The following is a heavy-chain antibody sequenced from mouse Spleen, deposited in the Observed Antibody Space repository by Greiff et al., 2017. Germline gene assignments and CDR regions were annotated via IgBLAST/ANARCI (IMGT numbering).Heavy chain of an antibody. CDR1: GYSFTSYY. D-gene: IGHD1-1*01. CDR3: ARDRYYGSSYDYFDY. J-gene: IGHJ2*01. V-gene: IGHV1-66*01. Sequence: QVQLQQSGPELVKPGASVKISCKASGYSFTSYYIHWVKQRPGQGLEWIGWIYPGSGNTKYNEKFKGKATLTADTSSSTAYMQLSSLTSEDSAVYYCARDRYYGSSYDYFDYWGQGTTLTVSS. CDR2: IYPGSGNT.